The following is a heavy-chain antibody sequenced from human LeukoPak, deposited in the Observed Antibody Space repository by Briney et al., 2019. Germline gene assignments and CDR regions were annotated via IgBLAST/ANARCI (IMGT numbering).Heavy chain of an antibody. CDR2: IYSGGST. CDR3: ARDLDGYIDY. J-gene: IGHJ4*02. D-gene: IGHD5-24*01. V-gene: IGHV3-66*02. CDR1: GFTFSSYS. Sequence: GKSLRLSCAASGFTFSSYSMNWVRQAPGKGLEWVSVIYSGGSTSYADSVKGRFTISRDNSKNTLYLQMNSLRAEDTAVYYCARDLDGYIDYWGQGTLVTVSS.